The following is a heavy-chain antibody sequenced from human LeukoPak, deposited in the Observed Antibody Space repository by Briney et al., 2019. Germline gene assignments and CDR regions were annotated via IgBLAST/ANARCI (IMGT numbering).Heavy chain of an antibody. V-gene: IGHV3-13*04. CDR3: ARGRSGSYFDS. Sequence: GGSLRLSCAASGFTFRTYDMHWVRQATGKGLEWVSAISTTDDTYYPGAVKGRFTIFREDAKSSLYLQMNSLKAEDTAVYYCARGRSGSYFDSWGQGTLVAVSS. CDR1: GFTFRTYD. D-gene: IGHD1-26*01. J-gene: IGHJ4*02. CDR2: ISTTDDT.